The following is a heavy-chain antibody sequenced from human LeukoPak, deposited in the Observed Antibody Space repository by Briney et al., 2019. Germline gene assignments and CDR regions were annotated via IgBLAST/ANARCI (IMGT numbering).Heavy chain of an antibody. CDR1: GGSISSGGYY. V-gene: IGHV4-31*03. CDR2: IHYSGST. J-gene: IGHJ4*02. Sequence: SETLSLACTVSGGSISSGGYYWSWIRQLPGKGLEWIGYIHYSGSTYYNPSLKSRVTISVDTSKNQFSLKLSSVTAADTAVYYCARTKSAYGDYLFDYWGQGTLVTVSS. CDR3: ARTKSAYGDYLFDY. D-gene: IGHD4-17*01.